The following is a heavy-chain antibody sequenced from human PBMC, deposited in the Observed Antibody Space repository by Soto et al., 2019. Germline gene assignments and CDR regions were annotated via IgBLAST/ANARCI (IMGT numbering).Heavy chain of an antibody. V-gene: IGHV4-61*01. J-gene: IGHJ6*02. CDR3: ARDQYDFRSGSYYYAMEV. CDR1: GGSVSSESHY. CDR2: IYYTGST. D-gene: IGHD3-3*01. Sequence: QVQLQESGPGLVKPSETLSLTCTVSGGSVSSESHYWSWIRQPPGKGLEWIGSIYYTGSTNYNPSLKGRVTMSVDTSRDQVSLRLRSVTRADTAVYYCARDQYDFRSGSYYYAMEVWGPGTKVTVSS.